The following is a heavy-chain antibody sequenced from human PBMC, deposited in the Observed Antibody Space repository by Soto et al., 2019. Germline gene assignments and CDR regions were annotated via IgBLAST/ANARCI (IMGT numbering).Heavy chain of an antibody. V-gene: IGHV1-46*01. J-gene: IGHJ3*02. Sequence: WASVKVSCKASGYTFTSYYMHWVRQAPGQGLEWMGLINPSGGSTSYAQKFQGRVTMTRDTSTSTVYMELSSLRSEDTAVYYCARGRNNDYGGSDAFDIWGQGTMVSVS. CDR1: GYTFTSYY. CDR2: INPSGGST. D-gene: IGHD4-17*01. CDR3: ARGRNNDYGGSDAFDI.